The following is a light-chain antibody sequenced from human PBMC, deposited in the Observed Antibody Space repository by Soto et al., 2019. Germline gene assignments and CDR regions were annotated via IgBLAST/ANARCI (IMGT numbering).Light chain of an antibody. CDR3: QQFSSYPLT. J-gene: IGKJ4*01. V-gene: IGKV3-20*01. CDR1: QSVSSNY. Sequence: DIFLTKSPGTLPLSPGERATLSCRASQSVSSNYLAWYQQKPGQAPRLLIYDASSRATGIPDRFSGGGSGTDFTLTISRLEPEDFAVYYCQQFSSYPLTFGGGTKVDI. CDR2: DAS.